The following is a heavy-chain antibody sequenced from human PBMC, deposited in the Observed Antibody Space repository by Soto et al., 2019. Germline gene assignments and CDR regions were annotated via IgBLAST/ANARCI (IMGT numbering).Heavy chain of an antibody. J-gene: IGHJ6*02. CDR2: INTDGSVA. D-gene: IGHD3-9*01. CDR3: TRKTGPTGMGV. CDR1: GFTFRSYW. Sequence: GGSLRLSCAASGFTFRSYWMHWVRQAPGKGLVWVSRINTDGSVAMYVDSVKGRFTISRDNAKNTLYLHMNSLRAVYTAVYYCTRKTGPTGMGVWGQGATVTVSS. V-gene: IGHV3-74*03.